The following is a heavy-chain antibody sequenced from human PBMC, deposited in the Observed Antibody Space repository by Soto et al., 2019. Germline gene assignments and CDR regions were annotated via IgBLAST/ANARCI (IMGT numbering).Heavy chain of an antibody. CDR1: GDSVSSNSAA. CDR2: TYYGSKWYN. J-gene: IGHJ6*02. V-gene: IGHV6-1*01. CDR3: ARGAYSSSWYETSPPYDFYGMDV. Sequence: PSQTLSLTCAISGDSVSSNSAAWNWIRQSPSRGLEWLGRTYYGSKWYNDYAVSVKSRITINPDTSKNQFSLQLNSVTPEDTAVYYCARGAYSSSWYETSPPYDFYGMDVWGQGTRVPVS. D-gene: IGHD6-13*01.